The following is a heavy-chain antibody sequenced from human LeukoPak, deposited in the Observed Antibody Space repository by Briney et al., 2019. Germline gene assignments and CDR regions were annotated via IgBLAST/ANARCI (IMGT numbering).Heavy chain of an antibody. J-gene: IGHJ4*02. D-gene: IGHD3-10*01. CDR2: ISGSGYST. V-gene: IGHV3-23*01. CDR3: AKEDGRLWFGELGPFDY. Sequence: AGGSLRPSCAASGFTFSSYAMTWVRQAPGKGLEWVSVISGSGYSTYYADSVKGRFTISRDNSKNTLYLQMNSLRAEDTAVYYCAKEDGRLWFGELGPFDYWGQGTLVTVSS. CDR1: GFTFSSYA.